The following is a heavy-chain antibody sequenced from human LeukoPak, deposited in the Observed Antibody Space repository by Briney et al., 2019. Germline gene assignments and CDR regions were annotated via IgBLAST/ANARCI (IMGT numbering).Heavy chain of an antibody. J-gene: IGHJ4*02. CDR1: GYTFTSYG. V-gene: IGHV1-18*01. Sequence: ASVKVSCKASGYTFTSYGISWVRQAPGQGLEWMGWISAYNGNRNYAQKLQGRVTMTTDTSTSTAYMELRSLRSDDTAVYYCARLRSHVVVVAATDSSGWYSSLFLDYWGQGTLVTVSS. CDR2: ISAYNGNR. D-gene: IGHD2-15*01. CDR3: ARLRSHVVVVAATDSSGWYSSLFLDY.